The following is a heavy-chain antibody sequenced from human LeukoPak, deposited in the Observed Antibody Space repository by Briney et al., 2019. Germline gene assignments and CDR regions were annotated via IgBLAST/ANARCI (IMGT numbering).Heavy chain of an antibody. D-gene: IGHD2-2*01. Sequence: ASVKVSCKASGGTFSSYAISWVRQAPGQGLEWMGGIIPIFGTENYAQKFQGRVTITADESTSTAYMELSSLRSEDTAVYYCARDCSSTSCYLDYWGQGTLVTVSS. J-gene: IGHJ4*02. V-gene: IGHV1-69*13. CDR3: ARDCSSTSCYLDY. CDR1: GGTFSSYA. CDR2: IIPIFGTE.